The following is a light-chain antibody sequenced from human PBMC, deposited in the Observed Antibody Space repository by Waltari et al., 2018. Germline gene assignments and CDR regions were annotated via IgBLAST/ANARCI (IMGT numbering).Light chain of an antibody. V-gene: IGLV8-61*01. J-gene: IGLJ3*02. CDR2: TTN. CDR3: VLYMGFGISV. Sequence: QTVVTQEPSFSVSPGGPVTLTCGLSSGSVSSDHYPSWYQQTPGQTPRTLIYTTNTRSSGVPDRFSGSILGNKAALTITGAQAEDESDYYCVLYMGFGISVFGGGTKLTVL. CDR1: SGSVSSDHY.